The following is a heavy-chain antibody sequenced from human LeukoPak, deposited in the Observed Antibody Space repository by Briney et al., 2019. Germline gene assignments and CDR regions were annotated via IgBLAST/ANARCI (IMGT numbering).Heavy chain of an antibody. V-gene: IGHV3-30*04. CDR3: ARVLNSSGWSYSFDN. D-gene: IGHD6-19*01. J-gene: IGHJ4*02. CDR1: GFSFSNYS. Sequence: GGSLRISCAASGFSFSNYSMHWVRQAPGKGLEWVAVLSYDGSNKYYADSVRGRFTISRDTSKNTLFLQMSSLRAEDTAVYYCARVLNSSGWSYSFDNWGQGTLVTVSS. CDR2: LSYDGSNK.